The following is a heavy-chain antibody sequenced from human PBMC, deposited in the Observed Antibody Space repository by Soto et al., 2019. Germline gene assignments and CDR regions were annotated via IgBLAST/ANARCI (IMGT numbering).Heavy chain of an antibody. Sequence: QVQLQESGPGLLKPSETLSLTCTVSGGSISSYFYIWVRQPPGRGLEWIGSVYYTGTTDYNPALKSRGTLSVDTSKTKYSLNLRSVTAADAAVYYCARDLAAVPRGFDYWGRGTLVTVSS. CDR1: GGSISSYF. J-gene: IGHJ4*02. D-gene: IGHD6-13*01. CDR3: ARDLAAVPRGFDY. V-gene: IGHV4-59*01. CDR2: VYYTGTT.